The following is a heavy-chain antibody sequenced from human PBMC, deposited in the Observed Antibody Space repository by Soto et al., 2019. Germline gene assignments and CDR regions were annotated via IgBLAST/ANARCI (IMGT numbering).Heavy chain of an antibody. CDR2: INHSGST. CDR3: ARDRFRYEPDY. CDR1: GGSFSGYY. V-gene: IGHV4-34*09. D-gene: IGHD3-3*01. J-gene: IGHJ4*02. Sequence: SETLSLTCAVYGGSFSGYYWSWIRQPPGKGLEWIGEINHSGSTNYNPSLKSRVTISIDTSKNQFSLQLSSVTAADTAVYYCARDRFRYEPDYWGQGALVTVSS.